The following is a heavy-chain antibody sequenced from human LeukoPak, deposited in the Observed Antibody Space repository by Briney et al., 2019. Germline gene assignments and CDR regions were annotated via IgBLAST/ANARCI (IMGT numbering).Heavy chain of an antibody. CDR1: AFTVSSNY. CDR2: IYSGSTI. V-gene: IGHV3-66*01. CDR3: ARWSLFGEITTDYYMAV. J-gene: IGHJ6*03. Sequence: GGSLRLSCAASAFTVSSNYMSWDRHAQGKGLEWVSVIYSGSTIYYAGSVRGRFTISRDNAKNSLYLQMNSLRADDTAVYYCARWSLFGEITTDYYMAVWGKGTSVTISS. D-gene: IGHD3-10*01.